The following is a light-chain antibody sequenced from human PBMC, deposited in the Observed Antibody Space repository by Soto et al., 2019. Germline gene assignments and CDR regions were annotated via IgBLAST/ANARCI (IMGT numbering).Light chain of an antibody. CDR2: DVS. CDR1: QSVTNNQ. V-gene: IGKV3D-20*02. Sequence: EIVLTQSPGPLSLSPGERAPLSRRASQSVTNNQLAWFRQKPGQAPRLLIDDVSNRATGIPARFSGSGSGTDFTLTISSLEPEDFAVYYCQQRSNWPRTFGQGTKVDIK. CDR3: QQRSNWPRT. J-gene: IGKJ1*01.